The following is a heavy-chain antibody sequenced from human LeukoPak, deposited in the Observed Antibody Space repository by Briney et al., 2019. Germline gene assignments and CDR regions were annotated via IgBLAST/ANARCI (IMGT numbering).Heavy chain of an antibody. CDR1: GFTFSSYW. CDR3: ARVKVTIFGVVMGRWFDP. CDR2: IKQDGSEK. V-gene: IGHV3-7*01. D-gene: IGHD3-3*01. Sequence: PGGSLRLSCAASGFTFSSYWMSWVRQAPGKGLEWVANIKQDGSEKYYVDSVKGLFTISRDNAKNSLYLQMNSLRAEDTAVYYCARVKVTIFGVVMGRWFDPWGQGTLVTVSS. J-gene: IGHJ5*02.